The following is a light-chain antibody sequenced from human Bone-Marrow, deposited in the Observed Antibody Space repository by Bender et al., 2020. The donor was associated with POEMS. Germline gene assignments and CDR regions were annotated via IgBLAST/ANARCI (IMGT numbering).Light chain of an antibody. CDR2: DVN. J-gene: IGLJ3*02. CDR3: CSYAGSRV. Sequence: QSSLTQPASVSGSPGQSINISCSGSSSDVGSYNLVSWYQQHPGKAPKLLIFDVNKRPSGVSNRFSGSKSGNTASLTISGLQAEDEADYYCCSYAGSRVFGGGTTLTVL. CDR1: SSDVGSYNL. V-gene: IGLV2-23*02.